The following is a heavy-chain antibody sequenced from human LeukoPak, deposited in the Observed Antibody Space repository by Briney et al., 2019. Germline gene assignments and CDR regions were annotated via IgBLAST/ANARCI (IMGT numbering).Heavy chain of an antibody. CDR3: ARDWDSSSDY. V-gene: IGHV4-39*07. CDR2: IYYSGST. CDR1: GGSISSSSYY. J-gene: IGHJ4*02. Sequence: SETLSLTCTVSGGSISSSSYYWGWIRQPPGKGLEWIGSIYYSGSTYYNPSLKSRVTISVDTSKNQFSLKLSSVTAADTAVYYCARDWDSSSDYWGQGTLVTVSS. D-gene: IGHD6-6*01.